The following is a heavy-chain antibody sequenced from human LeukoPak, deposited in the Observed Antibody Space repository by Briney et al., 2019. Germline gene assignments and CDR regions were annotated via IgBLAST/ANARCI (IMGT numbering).Heavy chain of an antibody. D-gene: IGHD4-11*01. V-gene: IGHV1-46*01. CDR3: ARASDYSSNDY. J-gene: IGHJ4*02. Sequence: GASVKVSFKASGCTFISYYMHWVRQATGQGLEWMGIINPSGGRTSYAQKFQGRVTMTRDTSTSTVYMELSSLRSEDTGVYYCARASDYSSNDYWGQGTLVIVSS. CDR2: INPSGGRT. CDR1: GCTFISYY.